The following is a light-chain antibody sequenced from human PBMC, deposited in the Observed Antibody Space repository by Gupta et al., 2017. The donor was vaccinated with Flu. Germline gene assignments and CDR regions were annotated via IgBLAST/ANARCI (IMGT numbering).Light chain of an antibody. Sequence: QTVVTQEPSLSVSPGGTVTITCGLTSGSVSTTNYPSWYQQTPGQTPHTLIYNTNTRSSGVPDRFSGSILGNTAALNITGAQEDDEAYYYCVLYINNGIFGFGGGTKM. V-gene: IGLV8-61*01. J-gene: IGLJ3*02. CDR1: SGSVSTTNY. CDR2: NTN. CDR3: VLYINNGIFG.